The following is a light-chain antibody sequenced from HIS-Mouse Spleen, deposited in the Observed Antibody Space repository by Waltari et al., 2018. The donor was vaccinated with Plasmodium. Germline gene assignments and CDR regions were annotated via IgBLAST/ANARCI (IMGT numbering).Light chain of an antibody. V-gene: IGLV2-23*03. CDR2: EGS. CDR3: CSYAGSSTFVV. Sequence: QSALTQPASVSGSPGQSIPISCTGTSSDVGSYNLVSWYHQHPGKAPKLRIYEGSKRPSGVSNRCSGSKSGNTASLTISGLQAEDEADYYCCSYAGSSTFVVFGGGTKLTVL. J-gene: IGLJ2*01. CDR1: SSDVGSYNL.